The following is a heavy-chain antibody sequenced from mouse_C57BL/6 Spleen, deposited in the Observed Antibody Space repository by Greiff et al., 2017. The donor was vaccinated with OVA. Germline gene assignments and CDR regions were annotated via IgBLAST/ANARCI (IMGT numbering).Heavy chain of an antibody. J-gene: IGHJ3*01. CDR3: ASSTLSRQLRPLFAY. CDR2: ISDGGSYT. V-gene: IGHV5-4*01. D-gene: IGHD3-2*02. CDR1: GFTFSSYA. Sequence: DVQLVESGGGLVKPGGSLKLSCAASGFTFSSYAMSLVRQTPEKRLEWVATISDGGSYTYYPDNVKGRFTISRDNAKNNLYLQMSHLKSEDTAMYYCASSTLSRQLRPLFAYWGQGTLVTVSA.